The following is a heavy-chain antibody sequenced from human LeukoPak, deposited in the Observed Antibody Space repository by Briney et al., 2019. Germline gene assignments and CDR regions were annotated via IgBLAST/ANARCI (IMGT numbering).Heavy chain of an antibody. V-gene: IGHV4-61*08. D-gene: IGHD5-12*01. CDR1: GDSTSSSDYY. CDR2: ISYTGSTNYNASSGST. Sequence: SETLSLTCTVSGDSTSSSDYYWSWIRQPPGKGLEWIAYISYTGSTNYNASSGSTNYNPSLKSRVTISVDTSKNRFSLKLSSVTAADTAVYYCARNRVATIYGNFDYWGQGTLVTVSS. J-gene: IGHJ4*02. CDR3: ARNRVATIYGNFDY.